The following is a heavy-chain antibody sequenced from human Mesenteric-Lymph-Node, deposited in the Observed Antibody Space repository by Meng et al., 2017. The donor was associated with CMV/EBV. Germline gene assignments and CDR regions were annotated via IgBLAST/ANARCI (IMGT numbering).Heavy chain of an antibody. J-gene: IGHJ6*02. D-gene: IGHD7-27*01. CDR1: GYTFTSYD. CDR2: MNPNSGNT. CDR3: ARTGDSYYYYGMDV. V-gene: IGHV1-8*03. Sequence: ASVKVSCKASGYTFTSYDINWVRQATGQGLEWMGWMNPNSGNTGYAQKFQGRVTITRNTSISTAYMELSSLRSEDTAVYYCARTGDSYYYYGMDVWGQGTTVTVSS.